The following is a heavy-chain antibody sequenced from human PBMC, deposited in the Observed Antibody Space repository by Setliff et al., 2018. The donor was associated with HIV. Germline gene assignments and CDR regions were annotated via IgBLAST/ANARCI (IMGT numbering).Heavy chain of an antibody. V-gene: IGHV4-59*11. D-gene: IGHD3-10*01. CDR2: ISYSGNT. J-gene: IGHJ5*02. CDR1: GGSISSHY. Sequence: SETLSLTCTVSGGSISSHYWSWIRQPPGKGLEWIGYISYSGNTNYNPSLKGRVTISVDTSKNQFSLRLRSVTAADTAVYYCARAYGSERLNWFDPWGQGTLVTVSS. CDR3: ARAYGSERLNWFDP.